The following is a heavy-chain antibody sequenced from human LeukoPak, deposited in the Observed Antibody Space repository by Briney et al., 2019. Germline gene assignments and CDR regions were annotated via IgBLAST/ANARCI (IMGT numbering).Heavy chain of an antibody. CDR3: ARGPAAVHP. D-gene: IGHD6-13*01. CDR1: GYSLTNHY. V-gene: IGHV4-34*12. CDR2: ILHTGST. Sequence: TASETLSLTCAVHGYSLTNHYWIWIRQAPGKGLEWVGEILHTGSTNYNPSFKSRVTISVDTSKNQFFLNLTSVTAADTAVYYCARGPAAVHPWGQGILVTVSS. J-gene: IGHJ5*02.